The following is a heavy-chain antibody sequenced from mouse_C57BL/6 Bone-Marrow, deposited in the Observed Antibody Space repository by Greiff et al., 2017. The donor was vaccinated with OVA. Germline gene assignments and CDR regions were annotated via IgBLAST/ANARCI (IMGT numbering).Heavy chain of an antibody. D-gene: IGHD2-10*02. J-gene: IGHJ3*01. CDR2: ITHSGET. V-gene: IGHV12-3*01. CDR3: AGEYGNGFAY. Sequence: ESGPGLVKPSQSLFLTCSITGFPITSGYYWIWIRQSPGKPLEWMGYITHSGETFYNPSLQSPISITRETSKNQFFLQLNSVTTEDTAMYYCAGEYGNGFAYWGQGTLVTVSA. CDR1: GFPITSGYY.